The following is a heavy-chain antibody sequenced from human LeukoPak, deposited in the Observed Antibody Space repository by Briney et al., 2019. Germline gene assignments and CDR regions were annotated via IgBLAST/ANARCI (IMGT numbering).Heavy chain of an antibody. Sequence: PGGSLRLSCAASGFTFSTYAMHWVRQAPGKGLEWVAVIGYDGSNKYYADSVKGRFTLSRDNSKNTLYLQMSSLRDEDTAVYFCAKDLEQLLWFGGRDVWGKGTTVTVSS. J-gene: IGHJ6*04. CDR3: AKDLEQLLWFGGRDV. D-gene: IGHD3-10*01. CDR1: GFTFSTYA. V-gene: IGHV3-33*06. CDR2: IGYDGSNK.